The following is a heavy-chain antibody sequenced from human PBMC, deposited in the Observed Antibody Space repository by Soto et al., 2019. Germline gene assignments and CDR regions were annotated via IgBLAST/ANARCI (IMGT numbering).Heavy chain of an antibody. D-gene: IGHD2-15*01. CDR3: ARDSTVVVVAAASFGMDV. V-gene: IGHV4-31*03. J-gene: IGHJ6*02. CDR1: GGSISSGGYY. Sequence: QVQLQESGPGLVKPSQTLSLTCTVSGGSISSGGYYWSWLRQHPGKGLEWIGYSYYSGSTYYNPYLTSRVTISVDTSKNQFSLKLSSVTAADTAVYYCARDSTVVVVAAASFGMDVWGQGTTVTVSS. CDR2: SYYSGST.